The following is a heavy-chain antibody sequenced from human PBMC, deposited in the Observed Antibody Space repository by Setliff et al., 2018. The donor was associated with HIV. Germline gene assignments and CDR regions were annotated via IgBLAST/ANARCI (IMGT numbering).Heavy chain of an antibody. D-gene: IGHD1-26*01. CDR1: GGSIGSGSHY. V-gene: IGHV4-61*09. Sequence: SETLSLTCTVSGGSIGSGSHYWSWIRQPAGKGLEWIGHIYTTGSTNYNPSLKSRVTISADTSNNQFSLRLTSMTAADTAVYYCAKTSVGAAGLYAFDIWGQGTMVTVSS. J-gene: IGHJ3*02. CDR2: IYTTGST. CDR3: AKTSVGAAGLYAFDI.